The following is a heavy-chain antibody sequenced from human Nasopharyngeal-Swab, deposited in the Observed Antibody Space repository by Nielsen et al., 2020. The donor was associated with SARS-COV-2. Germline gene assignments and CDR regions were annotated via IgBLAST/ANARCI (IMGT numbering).Heavy chain of an antibody. J-gene: IGHJ6*02. CDR2: ISYDGSNK. CDR1: GFTFSSYA. Sequence: GESLKISCAASGFTFSSYAMHWVRQAPGKGLEWVAVISYDGSNKYYADSVKGRFTISRDNSKNTLYLQMNSLRAEDTAVYYCARDYCSGGSCYRWHYYGMDVWGQGTTVTVSS. CDR3: ARDYCSGGSCYRWHYYGMDV. V-gene: IGHV3-30*14. D-gene: IGHD2-15*01.